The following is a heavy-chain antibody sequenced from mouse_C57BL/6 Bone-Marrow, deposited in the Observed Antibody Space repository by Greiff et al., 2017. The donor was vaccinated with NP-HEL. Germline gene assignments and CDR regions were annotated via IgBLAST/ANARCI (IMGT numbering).Heavy chain of an antibody. V-gene: IGHV1-82*01. Sequence: QVQLKQSGPELVKPGASVKISCKASGYAFSSSWMNWVKQRPGKGLEWIGRIYPGDGDTNYNGKFKGKATLTADKSSSTAYMQLSSLTSEDSAVYFCARGEGTGTYYYAMDYWGQGTSVTVSS. CDR3: ARGEGTGTYYYAMDY. CDR2: IYPGDGDT. CDR1: GYAFSSSW. J-gene: IGHJ4*01. D-gene: IGHD4-1*01.